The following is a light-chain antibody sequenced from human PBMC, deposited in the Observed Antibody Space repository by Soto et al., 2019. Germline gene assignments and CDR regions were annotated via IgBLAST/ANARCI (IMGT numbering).Light chain of an antibody. CDR3: QQSYNTPRT. J-gene: IGKJ1*01. Sequence: DIQMTQSPSSLSASVGDRVTLTCRASESIDNYLNWYQQKPGKAPKLLIYAASSLQSGVPSRFSGSGSGTEFTLTISSLQPDDFATYYCQQSYNTPRTFGPGTKVEI. CDR2: AAS. CDR1: ESIDNY. V-gene: IGKV1-39*01.